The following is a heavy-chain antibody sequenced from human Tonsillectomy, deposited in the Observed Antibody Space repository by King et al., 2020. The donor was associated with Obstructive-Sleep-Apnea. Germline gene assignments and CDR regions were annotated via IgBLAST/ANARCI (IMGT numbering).Heavy chain of an antibody. CDR3: ARAVKTYYYDSSGLDY. J-gene: IGHJ4*02. CDR2: IYYSGST. D-gene: IGHD3-22*01. V-gene: IGHV4-30-4*01. CDR1: GGSISSGDYY. Sequence: QLQESGPGLVKPSQTLSLICTVSGGSISSGDYYLSWIRQPPGKGLEWSGYIYYSGSTYHNPSLKSRVTISIDTSKNQFSLKLSSVTAADTAVYFCARAVKTYYYDSSGLDYWGQGTLVTVSS.